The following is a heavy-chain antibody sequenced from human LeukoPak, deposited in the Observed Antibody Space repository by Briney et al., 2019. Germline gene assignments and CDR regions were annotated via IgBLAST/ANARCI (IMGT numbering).Heavy chain of an antibody. V-gene: IGHV3-9*01. Sequence: PGGSLRLSCAASGFTFDDYAMHWVRQAPGKGLQWVSGIDRNGGSVGYADSVKGRFTISRDNAKNSLYLQMNSLRPEDTALYYCAKDVVRRIHNSAFDIWGQGTMVTVSS. D-gene: IGHD1-14*01. CDR2: IDRNGGSV. CDR1: GFTFDDYA. CDR3: AKDVVRRIHNSAFDI. J-gene: IGHJ3*02.